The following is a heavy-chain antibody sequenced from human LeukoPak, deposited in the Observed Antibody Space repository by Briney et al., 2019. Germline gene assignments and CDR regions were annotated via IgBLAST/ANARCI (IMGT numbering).Heavy chain of an antibody. CDR1: GFSLSNYA. CDR2: IWFDGSKT. J-gene: IGHJ6*02. D-gene: IGHD3-10*01. Sequence: GRSLRLSCVASGFSLSNYAMHWVRRAPGKGLEWVAAIWFDGSKTYYEDSVKGRFTISRDNSKNTLYLQMNSLRAEDTAVYYCARGVSGGYGMDVWGQGTTVTVSS. CDR3: ARGVSGGYGMDV. V-gene: IGHV3-33*01.